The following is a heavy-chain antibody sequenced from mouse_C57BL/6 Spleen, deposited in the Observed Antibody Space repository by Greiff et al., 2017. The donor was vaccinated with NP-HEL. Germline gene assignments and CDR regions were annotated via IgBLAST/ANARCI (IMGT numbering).Heavy chain of an antibody. J-gene: IGHJ4*01. CDR2: IWSGGST. Sequence: QVQLKQSGPGLVQPSQSLSITCTVSGFSLTSYGVHWVRQSPGKGLEWLGVIWSGGSTDYNAAFISRLSISKDNSKSQVFFKMNSLQADDTAIYYCARGGGYDYDENAMDYWGQGTSVTVSS. D-gene: IGHD2-4*01. V-gene: IGHV2-2*01. CDR1: GFSLTSYG. CDR3: ARGGGYDYDENAMDY.